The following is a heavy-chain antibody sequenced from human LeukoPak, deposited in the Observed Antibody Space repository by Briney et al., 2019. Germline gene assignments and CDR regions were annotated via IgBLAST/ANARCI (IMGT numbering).Heavy chain of an antibody. D-gene: IGHD4-23*01. CDR3: ARVDYGGFNFDY. J-gene: IGHJ4*02. V-gene: IGHV3-48*01. Sequence: VSGIGWYSGSIYYADSVRGRFTISRDNAKNSLSLQMNSLRAEDTAVYYCARVDYGGFNFDYWGQGTLVTVST. CDR2: IGWYSGSI.